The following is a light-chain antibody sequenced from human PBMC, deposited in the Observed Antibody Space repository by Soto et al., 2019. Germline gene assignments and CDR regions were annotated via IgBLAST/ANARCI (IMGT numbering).Light chain of an antibody. Sequence: EIVLTQSPGTLSLSAGERAALSCRASQSVSSSYLAWYQQKPGQAPRLLIYGASSRATGIPDRFSVSGSGTDVTLTISRLQPEDFAVYYCHQYGSSPRTFGQGTKVDNK. CDR1: QSVSSSY. J-gene: IGKJ1*01. CDR2: GAS. V-gene: IGKV3-20*01. CDR3: HQYGSSPRT.